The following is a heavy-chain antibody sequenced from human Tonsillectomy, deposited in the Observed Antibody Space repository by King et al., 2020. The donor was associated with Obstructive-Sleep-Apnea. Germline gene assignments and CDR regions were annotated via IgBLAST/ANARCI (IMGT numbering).Heavy chain of an antibody. CDR3: ARGTWIQLWSGYWYFDL. Sequence: VQLQQWGAGLLKPSETLSLTCAVYGGSFSGYYWSWIRQPPGKGLEWIVEINHSGSTNYNPSLKSRVTISVDTSKNQFSLKLSSVTAADTAVYYCARGTWIQLWSGYWYFDLWGRGTLVTVSS. V-gene: IGHV4-34*01. CDR2: INHSGST. CDR1: GGSFSGYY. J-gene: IGHJ2*01. D-gene: IGHD5-18*01.